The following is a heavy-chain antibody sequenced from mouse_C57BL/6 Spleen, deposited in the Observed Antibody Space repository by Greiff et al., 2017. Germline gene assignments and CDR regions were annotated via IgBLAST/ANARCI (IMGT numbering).Heavy chain of an antibody. D-gene: IGHD1-1*01. CDR2: IHPSDSDT. CDR3: AIEWYYGSSPFAY. V-gene: IGHV1-74*01. J-gene: IGHJ3*01. Sequence: QVQLQQPGAELVKPGASVKVSCKASGYTFTSYRMHWVQQRPGQSLEWIGRIHPSDSDTNYNQKFKGKATLTVAKSSSTAYMQLSSLTSEDSAVYYSAIEWYYGSSPFAYWGQGTLVTVSA. CDR1: GYTFTSYR.